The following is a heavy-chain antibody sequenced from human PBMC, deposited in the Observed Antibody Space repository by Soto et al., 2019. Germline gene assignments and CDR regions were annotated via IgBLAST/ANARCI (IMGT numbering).Heavy chain of an antibody. J-gene: IGHJ4*02. CDR1: GITFSNAW. Sequence: EVQLVESGGGLVKPGGSLRLSCAVSGITFSNAWMTWVRQAPGKGLEWVGLIKCKADGGIIDYAAPVKGRFAISRDDSKNSLYLQMYSLKTEDTAVYYCTTAFEWGQGTLVTVSS. V-gene: IGHV3-15*01. CDR2: IKCKADGGII. CDR3: TTAFE.